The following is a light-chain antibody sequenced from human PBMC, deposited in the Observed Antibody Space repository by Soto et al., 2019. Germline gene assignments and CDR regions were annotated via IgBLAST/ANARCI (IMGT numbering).Light chain of an antibody. CDR2: GAS. Sequence: EVVMTQSPATLSVSPGEGATLSCRASQGIGDTLAWYQQKPGQAPRLLIYGASSRATGIPDRFSGSGSGTDFTLTISRLEPEDFAVYYCQQYGNSLVYTFGQGTKVDIK. V-gene: IGKV3-20*01. CDR3: QQYGNSLVYT. CDR1: QGIGDT. J-gene: IGKJ2*01.